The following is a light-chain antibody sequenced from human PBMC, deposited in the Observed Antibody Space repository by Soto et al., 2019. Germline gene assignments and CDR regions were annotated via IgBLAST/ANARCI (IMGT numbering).Light chain of an antibody. CDR3: MQGTHWPRT. V-gene: IGKV2-30*01. CDR2: KVS. CDR1: RSLVYSAGNTS. J-gene: IGKJ2*01. Sequence: DAVVTQSPLSLPVTVGQPASISCRSSRSLVYSAGNTSLAWLQQRPGQAPRRLIYKVSYRDSGVPERFSGSGSGTDCTLKISRVEAEDVGIYYCMQGTHWPRTFGQGTKLEIK.